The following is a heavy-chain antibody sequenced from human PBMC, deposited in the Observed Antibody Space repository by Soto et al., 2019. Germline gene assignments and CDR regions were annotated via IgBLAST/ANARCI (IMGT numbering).Heavy chain of an antibody. V-gene: IGHV3-23*01. J-gene: IGHJ4*02. CDR2: ISGSGGST. CDR3: AKDEGYFDPPSYYFDY. D-gene: IGHD3-9*01. CDR1: GFTFSSYA. Sequence: EVQLLESGGGLVQPGGSLRLSCAASGFTFSSYAMSWVRQAPGKGLEWVSAISGSGGSTYYADSVKGRFTISRDNSKNTLYLQMNSLRAEDTAVYYCAKDEGYFDPPSYYFDYWVQGTLVTVSS.